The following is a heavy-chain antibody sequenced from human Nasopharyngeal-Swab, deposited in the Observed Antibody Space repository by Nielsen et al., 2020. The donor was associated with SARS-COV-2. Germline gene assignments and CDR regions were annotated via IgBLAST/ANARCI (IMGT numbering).Heavy chain of an antibody. Sequence: PGKGLEWIGEINHSGSTNYNPSLKSRVTISVDTSKNQFSLKLSSVTAADTAVYYCARGTVYYYDSSGYYCYYYYGMDVWGQGTTVTVSS. CDR2: INHSGST. J-gene: IGHJ6*02. D-gene: IGHD3-22*01. CDR3: ARGTVYYYDSSGYYCYYYYGMDV. V-gene: IGHV4-34*01.